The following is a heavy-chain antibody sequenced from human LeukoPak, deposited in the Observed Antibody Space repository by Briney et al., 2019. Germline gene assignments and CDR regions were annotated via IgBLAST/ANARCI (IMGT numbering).Heavy chain of an antibody. CDR1: GYTFTGYY. CDR3: ARDQGPYYYDSSGSGFDP. V-gene: IGHV1-2*04. Sequence: ASVKVSCKASGYTFTGYYMHWVRQAPGQGLEWMGWINPNSGGTNYAQKFQGWVTMTRDTSISTAYMELSRLRSDDTAVYYCARDQGPYYYDSSGSGFDPWGQGTLVTVSS. CDR2: INPNSGGT. D-gene: IGHD3-22*01. J-gene: IGHJ5*02.